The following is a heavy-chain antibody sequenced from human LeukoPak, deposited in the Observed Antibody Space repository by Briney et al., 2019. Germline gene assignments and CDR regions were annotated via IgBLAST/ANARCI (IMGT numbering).Heavy chain of an antibody. CDR3: ARHAGGAYRYYFDY. J-gene: IGHJ4*02. V-gene: IGHV4-38-2*01. Sequence: SETLSLTCAVSGYSISSGYYWCWIRPPPGKGLEWIGSIYHSGSTYYNPSLKSRVTISVDTSKNQFSLKLSSVTAADTAVYYCARHAGGAYRYYFDYWGQGTLVTVSS. D-gene: IGHD4-11*01. CDR1: GYSISSGYY. CDR2: IYHSGST.